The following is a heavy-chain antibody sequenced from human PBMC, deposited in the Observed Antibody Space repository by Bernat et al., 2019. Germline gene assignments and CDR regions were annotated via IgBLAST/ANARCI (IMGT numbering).Heavy chain of an antibody. V-gene: IGHV3-74*01. CDR1: GFSLSSYL. Sequence: EVKVEESGGGLVQPGGSLRLSCEASGFSLSSYLMHWVRQAPGERLVWVSRITSDGTNKIYADSVKGRFTISRDNAKNTLYLQMNSLRAEDTAVYYCSRTAFVFDDVFDIWGQGTKVTVSS. D-gene: IGHD3-16*01. J-gene: IGHJ3*02. CDR3: SRTAFVFDDVFDI. CDR2: ITSDGTNK.